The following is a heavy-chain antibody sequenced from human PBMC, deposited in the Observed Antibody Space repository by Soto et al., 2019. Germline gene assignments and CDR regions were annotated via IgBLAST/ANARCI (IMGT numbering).Heavy chain of an antibody. V-gene: IGHV3-7*03. D-gene: IGHD7-27*01. Sequence: GGSRRLSWAVSGLNFSTTLMTWVRQAPGKGLEWLASINQDGSATYYVDSVKGRFTISRDNAKNSLYLQLNSLRAEDSATYYCARDRGPNTLDYWGQGTLVTVSS. CDR2: INQDGSAT. CDR3: ARDRGPNTLDY. J-gene: IGHJ4*02. CDR1: GLNFSTTL.